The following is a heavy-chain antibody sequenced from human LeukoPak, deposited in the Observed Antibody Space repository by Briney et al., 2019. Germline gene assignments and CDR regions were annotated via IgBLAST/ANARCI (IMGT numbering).Heavy chain of an antibody. CDR2: INSDGSST. CDR3: ARPMGNWYGMDV. J-gene: IGHJ6*02. Sequence: GGSLRLSCAASGFTFSSYWMHWVRQAPGKGLVWVSRINSDGSSTSYADSVKGRFTISRDNAKNTLYLQMNSLRAEDTAVYYCARPMGNWYGMDVWGQGTTVTVSS. V-gene: IGHV3-74*01. D-gene: IGHD2/OR15-2a*01. CDR1: GFTFSSYW.